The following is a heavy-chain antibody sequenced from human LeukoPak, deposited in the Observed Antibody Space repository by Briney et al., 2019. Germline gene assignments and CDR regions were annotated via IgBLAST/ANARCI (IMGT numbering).Heavy chain of an antibody. V-gene: IGHV3-30*18. CDR3: AKDRAPFLEWLVIDY. J-gene: IGHJ4*02. Sequence: GGSLRLSCSTSGFTFNTYGMHWVRQAPGKGLEWVAAISDDGINTYYTDSVKGRFTISRDDSKNTLYLQMNSLRAEDTAVYYCAKDRAPFLEWLVIDYWGQGTLVTVSS. CDR1: GFTFNTYG. D-gene: IGHD3-3*02. CDR2: ISDDGINT.